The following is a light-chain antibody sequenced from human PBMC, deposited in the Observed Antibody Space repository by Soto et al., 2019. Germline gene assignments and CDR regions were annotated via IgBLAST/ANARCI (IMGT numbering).Light chain of an antibody. V-gene: IGKV1-9*01. Sequence: DIQLTQSPSILSASVGDIVTLTCGASQDVSDFLAWYQHPPGKAPNLLIYAGYTLQSGVPSRFSGSGSGTEFSLTITGLQPEDFVTYYCQYLNGAPTITFGQGTRLEIK. J-gene: IGKJ5*01. CDR2: AGY. CDR1: QDVSDF. CDR3: QYLNGAPTIT.